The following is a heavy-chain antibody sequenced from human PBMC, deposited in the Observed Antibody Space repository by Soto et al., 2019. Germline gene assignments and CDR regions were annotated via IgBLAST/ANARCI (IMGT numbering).Heavy chain of an antibody. V-gene: IGHV3-30*18. CDR1: GFTFNNYG. J-gene: IGHJ3*02. D-gene: IGHD3-16*01. CDR2: ISYDGSNK. CDR3: AKDLGAEGIHAFVDI. Sequence: QVQLVESGGGVVQPGKSLRLSCAASGFTFNNYGMQWVRQAPGKGLEWVAVISYDGSNKYYADSVKGRFTISRDNSKNKLYLQMNSLRVEDTAVYYCAKDLGAEGIHAFVDIWGQGTMVTVSS.